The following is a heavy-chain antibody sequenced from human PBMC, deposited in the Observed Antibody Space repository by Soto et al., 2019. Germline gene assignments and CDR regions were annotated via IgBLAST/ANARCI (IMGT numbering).Heavy chain of an antibody. J-gene: IGHJ4*02. CDR1: GGSITSSY. CDR2: IYYSGTT. D-gene: IGHD3-16*01. Sequence: SETLSLTCTVSGGSITSSYWSWIRQPPGKGLEWIGYIYYSGTTNYNPSLKSRVTISVDTSKNQFSLKLSSVTAADTAVYYCARDRYYDYIWGSLPYYWGQGTLVTVSS. V-gene: IGHV4-59*01. CDR3: ARDRYYDYIWGSLPYY.